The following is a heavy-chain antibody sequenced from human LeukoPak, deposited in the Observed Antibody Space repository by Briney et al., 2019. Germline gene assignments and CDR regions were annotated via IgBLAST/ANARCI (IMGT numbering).Heavy chain of an antibody. CDR2: IYYSGST. CDR1: GGSISSYY. CDR3: ASQRKRDHPPGY. V-gene: IGHV4-59*08. Sequence: SETLSLTCTVSGGSISSYYWSWIRQPPGKGLEWIGYIYYSGSTNYNPSLKSRVTISVDTSKNQFSLKLSSVTVADTAVYYCASQRKRDHPPGYWGQGTLVTVSS. J-gene: IGHJ4*02. D-gene: IGHD1-14*01.